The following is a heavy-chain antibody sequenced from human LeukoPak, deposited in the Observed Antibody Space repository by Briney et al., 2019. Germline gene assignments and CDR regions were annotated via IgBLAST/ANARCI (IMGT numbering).Heavy chain of an antibody. Sequence: GRSLRLSCAASGFTFSSYAMHWVRQAPGKGLEWVAVISYDGSNKYYADSVKGRFTIPRDNSKNTLYLQMNSLRAEDTAVYYCARDFDRATAIDIWGQGTMVTVSS. CDR2: ISYDGSNK. CDR1: GFTFSSYA. J-gene: IGHJ3*02. V-gene: IGHV3-30-3*01. D-gene: IGHD5-18*01. CDR3: ARDFDRATAIDI.